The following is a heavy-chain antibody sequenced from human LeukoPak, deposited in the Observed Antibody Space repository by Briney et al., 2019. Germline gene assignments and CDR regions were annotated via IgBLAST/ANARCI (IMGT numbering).Heavy chain of an antibody. CDR2: IYYSGST. CDR3: ARRAREYCSGGSCFPVNAFDF. CDR1: GVSISSHY. J-gene: IGHJ3*01. Sequence: SETLSLTCTVSGVSISSHYWSWLRQPPGKGLEWIGYIYYSGSTNYNPSLKSRVTISVDTSKNEFSLKLSSVTAADTAVYYCARRAREYCSGGSCFPVNAFDFWGQGTMVTVSS. V-gene: IGHV4-59*08. D-gene: IGHD2-15*01.